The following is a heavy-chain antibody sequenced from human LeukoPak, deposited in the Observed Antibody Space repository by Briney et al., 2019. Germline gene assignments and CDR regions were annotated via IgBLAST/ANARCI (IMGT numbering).Heavy chain of an antibody. Sequence: GGSLRLSCAASGFTFGDYGMSWVRQAPGKGLEWVSGINWNGGGTGYADSVKGRFTISRDNAKNSLYLQMNSLRAEDTALYYCARDPDSSGYYYDYFDYWGQGTLVTVSS. V-gene: IGHV3-20*04. CDR2: INWNGGGT. CDR3: ARDPDSSGYYYDYFDY. CDR1: GFTFGDYG. J-gene: IGHJ4*02. D-gene: IGHD3-22*01.